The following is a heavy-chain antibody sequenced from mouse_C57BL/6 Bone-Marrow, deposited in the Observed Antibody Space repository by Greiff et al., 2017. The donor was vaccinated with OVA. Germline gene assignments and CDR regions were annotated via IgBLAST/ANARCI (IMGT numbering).Heavy chain of an antibody. CDR1: GFTFSSYA. CDR2: MSDGGSYT. V-gene: IGHV5-4*01. D-gene: IGHD5-1*01. Sequence: EVQLVESGGGLVKPGGSLKLSCAASGFTFSSYAMSWVRQTPEKRLEWVATMSDGGSYTYYPDNVKGRFTISRDNAKNNLYLQMSHLKSEDTAMYYCARGVSKGYFDYWGQGTTLTVSS. J-gene: IGHJ2*01. CDR3: ARGVSKGYFDY.